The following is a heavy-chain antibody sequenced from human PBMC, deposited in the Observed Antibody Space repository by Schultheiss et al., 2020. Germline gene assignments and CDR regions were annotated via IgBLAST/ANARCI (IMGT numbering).Heavy chain of an antibody. Sequence: GSLRLSCAVYGGSFSGYYWSWIRQPPGKGLEWIGEINHSGSTNYNPSLKSRVTISVDTSKNQFSLKLSSVTAADTAVYYCARGGGANAFDIWGQGTMVTVSS. CDR1: GGSFSGYY. V-gene: IGHV4-34*01. CDR3: ARGGGANAFDI. J-gene: IGHJ3*02. D-gene: IGHD2-21*01. CDR2: INHSGST.